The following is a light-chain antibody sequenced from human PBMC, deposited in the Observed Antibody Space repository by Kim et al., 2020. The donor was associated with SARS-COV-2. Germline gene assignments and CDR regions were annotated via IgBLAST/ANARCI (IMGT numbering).Light chain of an antibody. Sequence: DIVMTQSPDSLAVSLGERATINCKSSQSVLSSSNNENYLAWYQQKPRQPPKLLIYWASSRESGVPVRFSGSGSGTDFSLTISSVQAEDVAVYYCQQYYSIPYTFGQGTKLEI. CDR3: QQYYSIPYT. J-gene: IGKJ2*01. CDR1: QSVLSSSNNENY. CDR2: WAS. V-gene: IGKV4-1*01.